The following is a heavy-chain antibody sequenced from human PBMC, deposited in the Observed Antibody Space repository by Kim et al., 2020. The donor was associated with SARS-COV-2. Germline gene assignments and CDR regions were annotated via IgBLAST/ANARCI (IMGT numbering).Heavy chain of an antibody. CDR2: IIPIFGTA. D-gene: IGHD6-13*01. Sequence: SVKVSCKASGGTFSSYAISWVRQAPGQGLEWMGGIIPIFGTANYAQKFQGRVTITADESTSTAYMELSSLRSEDTAVYYCARSGGGMYSSSWFDYWGQGTLVTVSS. CDR1: GGTFSSYA. J-gene: IGHJ4*02. V-gene: IGHV1-69*13. CDR3: ARSGGGMYSSSWFDY.